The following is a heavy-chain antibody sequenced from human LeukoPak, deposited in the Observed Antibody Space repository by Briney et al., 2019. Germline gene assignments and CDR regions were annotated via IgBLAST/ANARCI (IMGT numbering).Heavy chain of an antibody. J-gene: IGHJ4*02. CDR3: ARDPSMVQGENYFDY. CDR2: IYTSGST. Sequence: PGGSLRLSCAASGFIFSNYAMSWVRQAPGKGLEWIGRIYTSGSTNYNPSLKSRVTMSVDTSKNQFSLKLSSVTAADTAVYYCARDPSMVQGENYFDYWGQGTLVTVSS. CDR1: GFIFSNYA. D-gene: IGHD3-10*01. V-gene: IGHV4-4*07.